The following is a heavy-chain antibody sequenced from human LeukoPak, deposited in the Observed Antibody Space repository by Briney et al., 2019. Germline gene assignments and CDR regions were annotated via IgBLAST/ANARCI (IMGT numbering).Heavy chain of an antibody. Sequence: GGSLRLSCAASGFTFSNYTMSWVRQAPGKGLECVSAISDSGDKTDYADSVRGRFTIYRDNSKDTLYLQMNSLGAADTAVYYCAKDGGGYCNNSSCWGQGTLVTVSS. CDR3: AKDGGGYCNNSSC. J-gene: IGHJ4*02. V-gene: IGHV3-23*01. CDR2: ISDSGDKT. CDR1: GFTFSNYT. D-gene: IGHD2-2*01.